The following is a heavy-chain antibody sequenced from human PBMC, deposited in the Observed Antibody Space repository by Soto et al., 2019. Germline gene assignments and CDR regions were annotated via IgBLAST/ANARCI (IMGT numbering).Heavy chain of an antibody. CDR1: GGTFSSYA. CDR3: ARDWASSIAARPAFDI. D-gene: IGHD6-6*01. V-gene: IGHV1-69*13. Sequence: ASVKVSCKASGGTFSSYAISWVRQAPGQGLEWMGGIIPIFGTANYAQKFQGRVTITADESTSTAYMERSSLRSEDTAVYYCARDWASSIAARPAFDIWGQGTMVTVSS. J-gene: IGHJ3*02. CDR2: IIPIFGTA.